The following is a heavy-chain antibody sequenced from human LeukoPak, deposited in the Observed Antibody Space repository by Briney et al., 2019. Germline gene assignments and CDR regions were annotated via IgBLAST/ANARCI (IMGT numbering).Heavy chain of an antibody. Sequence: GGSLRLSCAASGFTFSSYGMHWVRQAPGKGLEWVAFIRYDGSNKYYADSVKGLFTISRDNSKSTLYLQMNSLRAEDTAVYYCAKGYYDSSGYLGYWGQGTLVTVSS. D-gene: IGHD3-22*01. J-gene: IGHJ4*02. V-gene: IGHV3-30*02. CDR2: IRYDGSNK. CDR1: GFTFSSYG. CDR3: AKGYYDSSGYLGY.